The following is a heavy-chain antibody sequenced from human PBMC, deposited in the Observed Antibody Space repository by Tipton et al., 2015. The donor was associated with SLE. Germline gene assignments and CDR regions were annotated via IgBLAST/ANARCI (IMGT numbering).Heavy chain of an antibody. CDR1: GASISSGNW. CDR2: IYYSGST. D-gene: IGHD6-13*01. Sequence: TLSLTCTVSGASISSGNWWNWVRQSPGKGLEWIGEIYYSGSTNYNPSLKSRVTISVDTSKNQFSLKLSSVTAADTAVYYCARGDGQQLVEGFDPWGQGTLVTVSS. V-gene: IGHV4-4*02. CDR3: ARGDGQQLVEGFDP. J-gene: IGHJ5*02.